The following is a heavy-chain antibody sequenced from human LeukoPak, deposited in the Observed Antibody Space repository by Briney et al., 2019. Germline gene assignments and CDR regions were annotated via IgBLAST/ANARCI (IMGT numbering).Heavy chain of an antibody. CDR3: APRTLAAGTPSYYYYMDG. J-gene: IGHJ6*03. CDR2: IYYSGST. V-gene: IGHV4-39*07. D-gene: IGHD6-13*01. CDR1: GGSISSSSYY. Sequence: SETLSLTCTVSGGSISSSSYYWGWIRQPPGKGLEWFGRIYYSGSTYHNASLKSRLTISVDTSKNPPSLKPSSVTAADTTVYSCAPRTLAAGTPSYYYYMDGWGKGTPVTASS.